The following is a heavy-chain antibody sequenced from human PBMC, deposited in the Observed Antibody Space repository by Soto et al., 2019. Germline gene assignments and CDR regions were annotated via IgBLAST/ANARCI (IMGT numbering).Heavy chain of an antibody. D-gene: IGHD2-2*02. Sequence: PSETLSLTCTVSGGSISSGDYYWSWIRQPPGKGLEWIGYIYYSGSTYYNPSLKSRVTISVDTSKNQFSLKLSSVTAADTAVYYCARGGGEDIVLVPAAIAGMDVWGQGTTVTVS. CDR1: GGSISSGDYY. CDR3: ARGGGEDIVLVPAAIAGMDV. CDR2: IYYSGST. J-gene: IGHJ6*02. V-gene: IGHV4-30-4*01.